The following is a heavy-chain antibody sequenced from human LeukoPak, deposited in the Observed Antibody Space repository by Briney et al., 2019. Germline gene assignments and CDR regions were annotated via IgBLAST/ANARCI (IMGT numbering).Heavy chain of an antibody. J-gene: IGHJ5*02. Sequence: TASETLSLTCTASGGSISNYYWNWIRQPPGKRLEWIGSVYHSGNTNYNPSLGSRVTMSVDTSKNQFSLKLNSVTATDTAVYYCARRISGDYGNWLDPWGQGTPVTVSS. D-gene: IGHD4-17*01. CDR1: GGSISNYY. CDR3: ARRISGDYGNWLDP. V-gene: IGHV4-59*01. CDR2: VYHSGNT.